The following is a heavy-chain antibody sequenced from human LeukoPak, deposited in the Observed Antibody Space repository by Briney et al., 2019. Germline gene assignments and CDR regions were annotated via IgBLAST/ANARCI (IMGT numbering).Heavy chain of an antibody. Sequence: ASVKVSCKASGGTFSSYAISWVRQAPGQGLEWMGWINPNSGGTNYAQKFQGRVTMTRDTSISTAYMELSRLRSDDTAVYYCARGPMVRGTRNFDYWGQGTLVTVSS. J-gene: IGHJ4*02. D-gene: IGHD3-10*01. CDR3: ARGPMVRGTRNFDY. CDR2: INPNSGGT. V-gene: IGHV1-2*02. CDR1: GGTFSSYA.